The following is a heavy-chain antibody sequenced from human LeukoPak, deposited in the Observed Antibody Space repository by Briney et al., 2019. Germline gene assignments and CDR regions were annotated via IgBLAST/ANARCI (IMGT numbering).Heavy chain of an antibody. CDR3: ARGRAWELPDYFQL. J-gene: IGHJ1*01. CDR1: GGSISSYY. Sequence: PSETLSLTCTVSGGSISSYYWSWIRQPAGKGLEWIGRIYTSGSTNYNPSLKSRVTMSVDTSKNQFSLKLSSVTAADTAVYYCARGRAWELPDYFQLWGQGTLVTVSS. D-gene: IGHD1-26*01. CDR2: IYTSGST. V-gene: IGHV4-4*07.